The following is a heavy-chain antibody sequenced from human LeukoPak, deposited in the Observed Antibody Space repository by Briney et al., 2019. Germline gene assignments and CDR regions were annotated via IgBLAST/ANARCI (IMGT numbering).Heavy chain of an antibody. V-gene: IGHV4-39*01. CDR2: IYYSGST. CDR3: ARLVRGGGSCPAEFDY. D-gene: IGHD2-15*01. CDR1: GGSISSGGHY. Sequence: SETLSLTCIVSGGSISSGGHYWGWIRQPPGKGLEWIGSIYYSGSTYYNPSLSSRVTIFIDMSKNQFSLKLSSVTATDTAVYYCARLVRGGGSCPAEFDYWGQGTLVTVSS. J-gene: IGHJ4*02.